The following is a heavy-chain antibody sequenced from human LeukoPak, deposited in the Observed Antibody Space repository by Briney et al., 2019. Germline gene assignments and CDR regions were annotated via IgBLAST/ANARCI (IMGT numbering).Heavy chain of an antibody. CDR2: VDPEDGET. Sequence: ASVKISCKVSGYTFTDYYMHWVQQAPGKGLEWMGLVDPEDGETIYEEKFQGRVTITADTSTDTAYMELSSLTSEDTAVYYWATDPGIVRATQHDAFDIWGQGTMVTVSS. V-gene: IGHV1-69-2*01. CDR3: ATDPGIVRATQHDAFDI. CDR1: GYTFTDYY. D-gene: IGHD1-26*01. J-gene: IGHJ3*02.